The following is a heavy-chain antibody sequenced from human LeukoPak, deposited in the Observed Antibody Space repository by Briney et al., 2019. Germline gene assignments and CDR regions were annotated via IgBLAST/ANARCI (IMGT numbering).Heavy chain of an antibody. CDR1: GFTFSSYS. CDR3: ARGIKEVLRFPPPGYSSSWYYYYGMDV. J-gene: IGHJ6*02. CDR2: ISSSGSTI. Sequence: GGSLRLSCAASGFTFSSYSMNWVRQAPGKGLEWVSYISSSGSTIYYADSVKGRFTISRDNAKNSLYLQMNSLRAEDTAVYYCARGIKEVLRFPPPGYSSSWYYYYGMDVWGQGTTVTVSS. D-gene: IGHD6-13*01. V-gene: IGHV3-48*04.